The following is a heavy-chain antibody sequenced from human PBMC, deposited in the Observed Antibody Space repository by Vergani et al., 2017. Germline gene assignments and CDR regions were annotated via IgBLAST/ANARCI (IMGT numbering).Heavy chain of an antibody. CDR3: ARVNTETNGRLYYYYDMDV. CDR2: IDHTGRP. J-gene: IGHJ6*02. D-gene: IGHD4-11*01. V-gene: IGHV4-34*01. CDR1: GWSFTSYH. Sequence: QVQLQQWGGGLLKPSETLSLTCVVNGWSFTSYHWTWIRQSPGEGLEWVGDIDHTGRPDYNPSLKSRLTMSVDKSRNQFSLTLNSVTATDTAIYFCARVNTETNGRLYYYYDMDVWGQGTAVTVS.